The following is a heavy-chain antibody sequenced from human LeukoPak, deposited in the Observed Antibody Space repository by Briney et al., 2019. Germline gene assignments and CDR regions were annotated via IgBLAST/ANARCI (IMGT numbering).Heavy chain of an antibody. Sequence: PSEILSLTCTVPGGDISTYYWSWIRQSPWKGLYWIGYIPDTGSTNYNPSLKSRVTISVDTSKNQFSLKLSSVTAADTAVYYCATGSPSGFGPWGQGTLVTVSS. CDR1: GGDISTYY. V-gene: IGHV4-59*12. J-gene: IGHJ5*02. CDR3: ATGSPSGFGP. D-gene: IGHD3-10*01. CDR2: IPDTGST.